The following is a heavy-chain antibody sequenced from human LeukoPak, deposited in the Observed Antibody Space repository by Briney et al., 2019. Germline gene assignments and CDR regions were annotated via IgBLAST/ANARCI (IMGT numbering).Heavy chain of an antibody. CDR2: ISAYNGNT. V-gene: IGHV1-18*01. D-gene: IGHD4-17*01. CDR3: ARDARTTVTTGLLDPDLYYGMDV. CDR1: GYTFTSYG. Sequence: ASVKVSCKASGYTFTSYGISWVRQAPGQGLEWMGWISAYNGNTNYAQKLQGRVTMTTDISTSTAYMELRSLRSDDTAVYYCARDARTTVTTGLLDPDLYYGMDVWGQGTTVTVSS. J-gene: IGHJ6*02.